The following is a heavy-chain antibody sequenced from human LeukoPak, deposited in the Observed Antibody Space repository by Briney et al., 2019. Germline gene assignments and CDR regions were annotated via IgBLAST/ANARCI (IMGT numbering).Heavy chain of an antibody. D-gene: IGHD6-13*01. Sequence: GGSLRLPCVASGFTFSSTTMGWVRQAPGRGLEWVSSITAIDGRTYYPDSVRGRFTISRDNSKNTVYLQLNSLRAGDTAIYYCTKDRRGPAAGTWYFDSWGQGTLVTVSS. CDR2: ITAIDGRT. CDR1: GFTFSSTT. CDR3: TKDRRGPAAGTWYFDS. J-gene: IGHJ4*02. V-gene: IGHV3-23*01.